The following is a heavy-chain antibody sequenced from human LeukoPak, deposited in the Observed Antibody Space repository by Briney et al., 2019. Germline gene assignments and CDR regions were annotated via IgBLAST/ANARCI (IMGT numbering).Heavy chain of an antibody. J-gene: IGHJ4*02. CDR1: GFTFSNFA. CDR2: VSDYGTNK. CDR3: ARDRGVGVRRVVITSLDY. D-gene: IGHD3-10*01. V-gene: IGHV3-30-3*01. Sequence: GRSLRLSCAASGFTFSNFAMHWVRQAPGKGLDWVAVVSDYGTNKYYSDSVKGRFTISRDNSKNTMYLQMNSLRAEDTAVYYCARDRGVGVRRVVITSLDYWGQGTLVTVSS.